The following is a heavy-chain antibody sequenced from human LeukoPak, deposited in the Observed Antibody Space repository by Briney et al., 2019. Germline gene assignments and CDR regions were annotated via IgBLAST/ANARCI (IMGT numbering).Heavy chain of an antibody. J-gene: IGHJ6*03. D-gene: IGHD3-10*01. Sequence: PSETLSLTCTVSGGSISSYYWSWIRQPPGKGLEWIGYIYYSGSTNYNPSLKSRVTISVDTSKNHFSLKLSSVTAADTAVYYCARHRYYYRSGSYYGAPYYMDVWGKGTTVTISS. CDR1: GGSISSYY. CDR3: ARHRYYYRSGSYYGAPYYMDV. CDR2: IYYSGST. V-gene: IGHV4-59*08.